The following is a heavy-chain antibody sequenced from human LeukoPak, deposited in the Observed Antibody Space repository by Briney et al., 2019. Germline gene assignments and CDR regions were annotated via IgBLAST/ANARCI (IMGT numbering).Heavy chain of an antibody. D-gene: IGHD1-1*01. V-gene: IGHV3-33*01. CDR3: ARVQLEYNWFDP. J-gene: IGHJ5*02. CDR1: GFTFSSYG. Sequence: PGGSLRLSCAPSGFTFSSYGMHWVRQVPGKGLEWVAVIWYDGSNKYYADSVKGRFTISRDNSKNTLYLQMNSLRAEDTAVYYCARVQLEYNWFDPWGQGTLVTVSS. CDR2: IWYDGSNK.